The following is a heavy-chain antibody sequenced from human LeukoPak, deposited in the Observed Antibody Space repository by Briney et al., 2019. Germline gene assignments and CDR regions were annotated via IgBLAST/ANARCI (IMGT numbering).Heavy chain of an antibody. CDR2: VYYTGST. Sequence: PSETLSLTCTVSGDSMNEFYWSWVRQPPGQGLEWIGYVYYTGSTTYNPSLKSRVNITIDTSKNQFSLTLTSVTAADTAMYYCARNAGKYYRYFQHWGQGTVVSVSS. CDR1: GDSMNEFY. D-gene: IGHD2/OR15-2a*01. V-gene: IGHV4-59*01. J-gene: IGHJ1*01. CDR3: ARNAGKYYRYFQH.